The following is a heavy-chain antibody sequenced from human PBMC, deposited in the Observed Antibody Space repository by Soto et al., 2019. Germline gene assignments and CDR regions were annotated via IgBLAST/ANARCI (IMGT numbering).Heavy chain of an antibody. CDR2: VSYSDSS. D-gene: IGHD3-10*01. Sequence: SETLSLTCTVSGGSMNNFYWSWIRQPPGKGLEWIGYVSYSDSSNYNPSLKSRVTISVDTSKNQFSLKLSSVTAADTAVYYCARGAGGILWFGVTVGWFDPWGQGTLVTVSS. V-gene: IGHV4-59*01. J-gene: IGHJ5*02. CDR3: ARGAGGILWFGVTVGWFDP. CDR1: GGSMNNFY.